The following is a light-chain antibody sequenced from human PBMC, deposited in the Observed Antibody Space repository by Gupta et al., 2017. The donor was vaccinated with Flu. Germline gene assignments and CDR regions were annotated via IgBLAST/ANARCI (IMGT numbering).Light chain of an antibody. CDR1: ILKNGY. CDR2: QDN. Sequence: SSELTQPPSVSVSPGQTASITCSGHILKNGYVFWHQQKAGQSPVLVIYQDNRRPAGIRGRFSASNSVTTATLTIRETQVMDEADYYCQAWDRSAWVFGGGTRLTVL. J-gene: IGLJ3*02. V-gene: IGLV3-1*01. CDR3: QAWDRSAWV.